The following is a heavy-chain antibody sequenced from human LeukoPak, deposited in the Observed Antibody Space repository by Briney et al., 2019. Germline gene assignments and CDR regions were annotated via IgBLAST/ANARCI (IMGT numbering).Heavy chain of an antibody. Sequence: GGSLRLSCAASGFTFSSYSMNWVRQAPGKGLEWVSSISSSSSNIYYVDSVKGRFTISRDNAKNTLYLQMNSLRAEDTAVYYCALTYSDYWGQGTLVTVSS. CDR3: ALTYSDY. V-gene: IGHV3-21*01. D-gene: IGHD1-26*01. CDR1: GFTFSSYS. J-gene: IGHJ4*02. CDR2: ISSSSSNI.